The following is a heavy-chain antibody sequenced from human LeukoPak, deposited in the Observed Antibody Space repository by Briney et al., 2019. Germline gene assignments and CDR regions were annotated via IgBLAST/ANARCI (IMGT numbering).Heavy chain of an antibody. Sequence: SETLSLTCTVSGGSFSSGSYYWRWLRQPPGKGLEWIGYIYYSGTTNYNPSLKSRVTISVDTAQNQFSLRLSSVTAADTAVYYCARAYYYYDNSGYFDYWGQGSLVTVFS. D-gene: IGHD3-22*01. CDR1: GGSFSSGSYY. V-gene: IGHV4-61*01. J-gene: IGHJ4*02. CDR3: ARAYYYYDNSGYFDY. CDR2: IYYSGTT.